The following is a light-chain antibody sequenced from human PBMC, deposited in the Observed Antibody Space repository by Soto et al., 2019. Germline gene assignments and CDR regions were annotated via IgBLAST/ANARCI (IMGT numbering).Light chain of an antibody. CDR3: QQYGSSPGLT. J-gene: IGKJ4*01. V-gene: IGKV3-20*01. CDR1: QSVSSSY. CDR2: GAS. Sequence: ETVMTQSPATLSVSPGERATLSCRASQSVSSSYLAWYQQKPGQAPRLLIYGASSRATGIPDRFSGSGSGTDFTLTISRLEPEDFAVYYCQQYGSSPGLTFGGGTKVDIK.